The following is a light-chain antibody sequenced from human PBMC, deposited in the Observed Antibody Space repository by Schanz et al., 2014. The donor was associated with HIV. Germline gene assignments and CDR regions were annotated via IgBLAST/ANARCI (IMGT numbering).Light chain of an antibody. V-gene: IGLV2-14*03. CDR1: SGDVGSYNY. CDR3: SSYTSSSTLVV. J-gene: IGLJ1*01. CDR2: DVS. Sequence: QSALTQPASVSGSPGQSISISCTGTSGDVGSYNYVSWYQQHPGKAPKLMIYDVSNRPSGVSSRFSGSKSGNTASLTISGLQAEDEADYYCSSYTSSSTLVVFGTGTKLTVL.